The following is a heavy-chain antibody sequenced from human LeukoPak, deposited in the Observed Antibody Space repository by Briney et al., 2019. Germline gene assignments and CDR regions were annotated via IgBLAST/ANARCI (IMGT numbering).Heavy chain of an antibody. D-gene: IGHD3-22*01. CDR3: AKGPRPGSSGYPNLDH. J-gene: IGHJ4*02. Sequence: GGSLRLSCAASGFTISSNYMNWVRQAPGKGLEWVSLIYSGSSTNYADSVKGRFTISRDSSKNTLYLQMNSLRVEDTAVYYCAKGPRPGSSGYPNLDHWGQGTLVTVSS. CDR1: GFTISSNY. V-gene: IGHV3-53*01. CDR2: IYSGSST.